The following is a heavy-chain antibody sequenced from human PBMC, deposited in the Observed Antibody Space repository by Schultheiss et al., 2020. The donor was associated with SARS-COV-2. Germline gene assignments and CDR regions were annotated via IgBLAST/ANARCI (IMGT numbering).Heavy chain of an antibody. Sequence: SVKVSCKASGGTFSSYAISWVRQAPGQGLEWMGGIIPIFGTANYAQKFQGRVTITADESTSTAYMELSSLRSDDTAVYYCARGNLGATTMDVWGQGTTVTVPS. CDR1: GGTFSSYA. J-gene: IGHJ6*02. V-gene: IGHV1-69*13. D-gene: IGHD1-26*01. CDR2: IIPIFGTA. CDR3: ARGNLGATTMDV.